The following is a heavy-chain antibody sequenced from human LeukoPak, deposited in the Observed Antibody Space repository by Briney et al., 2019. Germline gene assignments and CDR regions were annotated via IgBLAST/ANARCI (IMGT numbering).Heavy chain of an antibody. J-gene: IGHJ6*03. CDR3: ATRGPNKIVPSFTRYMDV. D-gene: IGHD2-8*01. CDR1: GGSISSSSYY. V-gene: IGHV4-39*01. CDR2: IYYSGST. Sequence: SETLSLTCTVSGGSISSSSYYWGWIRQPPGKGLEWNGSIYYSGSTYYNPSLKSRVTISVDTSKNQFSLKLSSVTAADTAVYYCATRGPNKIVPSFTRYMDVWGKGTTVTVSS.